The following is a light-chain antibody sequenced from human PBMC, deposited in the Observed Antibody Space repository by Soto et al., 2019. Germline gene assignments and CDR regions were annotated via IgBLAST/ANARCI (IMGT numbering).Light chain of an antibody. CDR2: GAS. Sequence: EIVMTQSPATLSVSPGERATLSCRASQSVSNDLAWYQQKPGQAPRLLIYGASTRATGIPARFSGSGSGTEFTLTISSLQSEDFAVYYCQQYNNSPLTFGGGTKVEVK. CDR1: QSVSND. J-gene: IGKJ4*01. V-gene: IGKV3-15*01. CDR3: QQYNNSPLT.